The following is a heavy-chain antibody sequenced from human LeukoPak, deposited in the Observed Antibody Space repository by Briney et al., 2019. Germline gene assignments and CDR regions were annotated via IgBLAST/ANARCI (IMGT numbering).Heavy chain of an antibody. CDR2: ISSSSSTI. Sequence: GGSLRLSCAASGFTFSSYGMHWVRQAPGKGLEWVSYISSSSSTIYYADSVKGRFTISRDNAKNTLYLQMNSLRAEDTAVYYCARVGYHSLDAFDIWGQGTMVTVSS. J-gene: IGHJ3*02. V-gene: IGHV3-48*01. CDR3: ARVGYHSLDAFDI. D-gene: IGHD5-18*01. CDR1: GFTFSSYG.